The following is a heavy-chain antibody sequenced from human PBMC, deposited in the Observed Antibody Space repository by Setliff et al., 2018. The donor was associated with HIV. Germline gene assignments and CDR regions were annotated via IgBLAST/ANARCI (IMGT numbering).Heavy chain of an antibody. CDR3: ARGRVFCDGDSCYHFDC. Sequence: SETLSLTCDVSGDSIISGNFFWSWIRQSPGKGLEWIGYIYFSGSATHNPSLTSPVSISVDTSKNQFYLTLSSVTAADTAVYYCARGRVFCDGDSCYHFDCWGQGILVTVSS. CDR2: IYFSGSA. CDR1: GDSIISGNFF. D-gene: IGHD2-21*02. V-gene: IGHV4-31*11. J-gene: IGHJ4*02.